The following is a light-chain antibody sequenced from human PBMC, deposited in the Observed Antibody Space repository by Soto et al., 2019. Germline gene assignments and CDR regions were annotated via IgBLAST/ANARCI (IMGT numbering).Light chain of an antibody. CDR1: SSDVGGYNY. J-gene: IGLJ1*01. Sequence: QSALTQPASVAGSPGQSITISCTGTSSDVGGYNYVSWYQQHPGKAPKVMIYEVNYRPSGVSNRFSGSKSGNTASLIISGLQAEDEADYYCSSYTSSSTYVFGTGTKVTVL. V-gene: IGLV2-14*01. CDR2: EVN. CDR3: SSYTSSSTYV.